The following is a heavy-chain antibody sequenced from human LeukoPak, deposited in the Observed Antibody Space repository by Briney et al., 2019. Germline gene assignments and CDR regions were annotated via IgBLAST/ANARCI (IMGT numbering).Heavy chain of an antibody. Sequence: GGSLRLSCTASGFTFGDYAMSWVRQAPGKGLEWVGFIRSKAYGGTTEYAASVKGRFTISRDDSKSIAYLQMNSLNTEDTAVYYCTRGPSSGWYYFDYWGQGTLVTVSS. V-gene: IGHV3-49*04. CDR1: GFTFGDYA. J-gene: IGHJ4*02. D-gene: IGHD6-19*01. CDR3: TRGPSSGWYYFDY. CDR2: IRSKAYGGTT.